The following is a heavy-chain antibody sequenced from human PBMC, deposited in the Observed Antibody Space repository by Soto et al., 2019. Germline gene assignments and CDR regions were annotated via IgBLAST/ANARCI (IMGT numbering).Heavy chain of an antibody. CDR1: GFTFSSYS. V-gene: IGHV3-21*01. CDR3: ARDSTDKIAVAVTFDY. D-gene: IGHD6-19*01. CDR2: ISSSSSII. J-gene: IGHJ4*02. Sequence: GGSLRLSCAASGFTFSSYSMNWVRQAPGKGLEWVSSISSSSSIIYYADSVKGRFTISRDNAKNSLYLQMNSLRAEDTAVYYCARDSTDKIAVAVTFDYWGQGTLVTVSS.